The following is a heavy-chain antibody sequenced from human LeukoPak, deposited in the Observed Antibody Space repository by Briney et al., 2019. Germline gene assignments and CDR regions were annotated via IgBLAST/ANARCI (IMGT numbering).Heavy chain of an antibody. CDR3: ARYSSTLCVYDY. Sequence: ASVKVSCKASGYTFTSYSINWMRQAPGHGLEWTGRITIYNGNTDYAQKFQGRVTMTTDTSTSTAYMELRSLRSDDTAVYYCARYSSTLCVYDYWGQGNLVSVSS. D-gene: IGHD6-13*01. J-gene: IGHJ4*02. CDR2: ITIYNGNT. CDR1: GYTFTSYS. V-gene: IGHV1-18*04.